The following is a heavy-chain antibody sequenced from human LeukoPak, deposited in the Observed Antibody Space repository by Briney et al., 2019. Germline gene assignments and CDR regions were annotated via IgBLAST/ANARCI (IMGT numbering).Heavy chain of an antibody. CDR3: ARGRVTMVRGVGLGY. CDR2: INHSGST. D-gene: IGHD3-10*01. CDR1: GGSFSGYY. V-gene: IGHV4-34*01. Sequence: SETLSFTCPVYGGSFSGYYWSWIRQPPGKGLEWIGEINHSGSTNYNPSLKSRVTISVDSSKNQFSLKLSSLTAADTAVYYCARGRVTMVRGVGLGYWGQGTLVTVSS. J-gene: IGHJ4*02.